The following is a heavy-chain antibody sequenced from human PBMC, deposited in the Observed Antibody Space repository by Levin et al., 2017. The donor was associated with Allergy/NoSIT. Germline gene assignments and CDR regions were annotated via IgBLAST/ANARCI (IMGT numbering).Heavy chain of an antibody. V-gene: IGHV3-30*18. CDR1: GFTFSVYG. D-gene: IGHD2-8*02. CDR2: ISNDGSQK. CDR3: VKGFCGTGRFSCYIDV. Sequence: PGESLKISCAASGFTFSVYGIHWVRQAPGKGLEWVAVISNDGSQKFYADSVKGRFTVSRDNSENTLDLQMNSLRAEDTAVYYCVKGFCGTGRFSCYIDVWGKGTTVTVSS. J-gene: IGHJ6*03.